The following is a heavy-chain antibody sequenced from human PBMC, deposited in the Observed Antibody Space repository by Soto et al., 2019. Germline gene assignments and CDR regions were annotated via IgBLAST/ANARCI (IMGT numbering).Heavy chain of an antibody. CDR1: GFSATASGVG. J-gene: IGHJ4*02. CDR3: VRLLRGALHYYFES. D-gene: IGHD3-10*01. CDR2: IYWDDAD. Sequence: QITLKASGPPLVKPTQTLTLTCAFSGFSATASGVGVAWVRQTPGKALEWLAVIYWDDADQYRPSLKSRLAISRDSLKKQVVLSVTNMGPEVAGQSFCVRLLRGALHYYFESWGPGTLFTVTS. V-gene: IGHV2-5*04.